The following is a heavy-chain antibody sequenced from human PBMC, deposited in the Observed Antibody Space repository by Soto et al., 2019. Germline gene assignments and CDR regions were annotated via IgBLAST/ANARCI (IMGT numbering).Heavy chain of an antibody. V-gene: IGHV4-59*01. CDR1: GGSISGYC. Sequence: QVQLQESGPGLVKPSETLSLTCTVSGGSISGYCWSWIRQPPGKGLEWIGYIFSSGSTNYNPSLKSPVKISVDTSKNQFSLKLNSMTAADTAVYYCARVKIVSTIIEVFDLWGRGTLVTVSS. CDR2: IFSSGST. CDR3: ARVKIVSTIIEVFDL. D-gene: IGHD5-12*01. J-gene: IGHJ2*01.